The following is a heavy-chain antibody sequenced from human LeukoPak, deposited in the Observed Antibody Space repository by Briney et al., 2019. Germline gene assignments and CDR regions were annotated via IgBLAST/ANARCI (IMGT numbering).Heavy chain of an antibody. D-gene: IGHD5/OR15-5a*01. CDR2: ISDSGVST. Sequence: GGSLRLSCAASGFTFSSYAMTWVRQAPGKGLEWVSAISDSGVSTYYADSVKGRFIISRDNSKSTLYLQMDRLRAEDTAVYYCAKPQRYTVYYFDDWGQGTLVTVSS. CDR1: GFTFSSYA. J-gene: IGHJ4*02. V-gene: IGHV3-23*01. CDR3: AKPQRYTVYYFDD.